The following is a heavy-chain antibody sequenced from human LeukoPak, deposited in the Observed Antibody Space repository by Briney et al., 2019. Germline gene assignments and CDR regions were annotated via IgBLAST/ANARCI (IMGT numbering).Heavy chain of an antibody. CDR1: GDSVSSNSVG. D-gene: IGHD6-13*01. CDR3: ARDPIMFGYSSSWYFDY. Sequence: SQTLSLTCAISGDSVSSNSVGWNWIRQSPSRGLEWLGRTYYRSKWYHDYAVSVKSRMTINPDTSKNQFSLQPNSVTPEDTAVYYCARDPIMFGYSSSWYFDYWGQGTLVTVSS. CDR2: TYYRSKWYH. J-gene: IGHJ4*02. V-gene: IGHV6-1*01.